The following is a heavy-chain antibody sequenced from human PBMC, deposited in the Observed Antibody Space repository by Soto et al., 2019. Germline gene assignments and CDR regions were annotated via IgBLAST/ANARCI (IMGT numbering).Heavy chain of an antibody. CDR2: IIPISGTA. V-gene: IGHV1-69*01. J-gene: IGHJ6*02. CDR3: ARSQGSSTSLEIYYYYYYGMDV. CDR1: GGTFSNYA. D-gene: IGHD2-2*01. Sequence: QVQLVQSGAEVKKPGSSVKVSCKASGGTFSNYAISWVRQAPGQGLEWMGGIIPISGTANYAQKFQCRVTIAAGESTSTAYMELSSLRSEDTAVYYCARSQGSSTSLEIYYYYYYGMDVWGHGTTVTVSS.